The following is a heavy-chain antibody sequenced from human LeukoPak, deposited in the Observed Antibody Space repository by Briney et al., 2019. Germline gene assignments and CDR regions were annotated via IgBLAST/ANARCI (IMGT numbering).Heavy chain of an antibody. CDR3: ARDSAHTVVVPAVIPPGLDNWFDP. D-gene: IGHD2-2*01. CDR2: ICGSGSNT. V-gene: IGHV3-11*05. Sequence: PGGSFRLSCAASGFSFSDYYMSCIRPAPREGLEWVSYICGSGSNTKYADSVKGRFTISRDNAENSLYLQMNSLRAEDTAVYYCARDSAHTVVVPAVIPPGLDNWFDPWGQGTLVTVSP. CDR1: GFSFSDYY. J-gene: IGHJ5*02.